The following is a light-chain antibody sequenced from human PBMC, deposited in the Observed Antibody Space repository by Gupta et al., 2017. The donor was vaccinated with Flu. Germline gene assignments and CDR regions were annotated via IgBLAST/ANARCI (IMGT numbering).Light chain of an antibody. V-gene: IGLV1-40*01. CDR1: SCNIIEGNS. CDR3: TSFDNSLSHAV. Sequence: HSVLTQPPSVSVAALARVTTYSNGSSCNIIEGNSVHWYQHLPGAAPKLLIYANNKRPSGVPARFSGSKSGTSASLGITGIQPGEEADYYCTSFDNSLSHAVFGGGTKLTVL. J-gene: IGLJ3*02. CDR2: ANN.